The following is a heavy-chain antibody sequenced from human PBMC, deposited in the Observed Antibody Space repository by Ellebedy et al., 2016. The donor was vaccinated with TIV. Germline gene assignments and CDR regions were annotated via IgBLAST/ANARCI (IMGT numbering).Heavy chain of an antibody. CDR2: IIPILGIA. CDR1: GGTFSSYA. J-gene: IGHJ4*02. Sequence: AASVKVSCKASGGTFSSYAISWVRQAPGQGLEWMGRIIPILGIANYAQKFQGRVTITADKSTSTAYMELSSLRSEDTAVYYCARDRGGSGGPHGGYWGQGTLVTVSS. D-gene: IGHD2-15*01. V-gene: IGHV1-69*04. CDR3: ARDRGGSGGPHGGY.